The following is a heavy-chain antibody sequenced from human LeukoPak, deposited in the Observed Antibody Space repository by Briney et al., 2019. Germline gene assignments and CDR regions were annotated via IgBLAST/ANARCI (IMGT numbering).Heavy chain of an antibody. Sequence: SGGSLRLSCAASGFIFSDYYMSWIRQAPGKGLERVSFISDGGRPLHYADSVKGRFTISRDNAKNSLYLQMNSLRDEDTAVYFCARRYCTPSSCYSDYWGQGALVTVSS. J-gene: IGHJ4*02. V-gene: IGHV3-11*01. D-gene: IGHD2-2*01. CDR3: ARRYCTPSSCYSDY. CDR1: GFIFSDYY. CDR2: ISDGGRPL.